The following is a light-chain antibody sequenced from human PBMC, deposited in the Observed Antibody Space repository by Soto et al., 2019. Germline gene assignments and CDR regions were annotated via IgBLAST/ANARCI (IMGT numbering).Light chain of an antibody. J-gene: IGKJ4*01. Sequence: EIVMTQSPLSLPVTPGEPASISCRSSQSLLQSNGNNQLGWVLQKPGQSPQLLMYLGSSRASGVPDRFSGSGSGTEFTLKISRVEPEDVGVYYCMQVLQTPPTFGGGTKVEIK. CDR1: QSLLQSNGNNQ. V-gene: IGKV2-28*01. CDR3: MQVLQTPPT. CDR2: LGS.